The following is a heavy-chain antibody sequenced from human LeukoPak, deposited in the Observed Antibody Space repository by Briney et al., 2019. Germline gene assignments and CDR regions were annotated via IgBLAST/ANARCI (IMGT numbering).Heavy chain of an antibody. Sequence: GGSLRLPCSASGFTFSTYIMHWVRQAPGKGLETVSAITGNGGSTFYADSVKGRFTISRDNSKNTLYLQMSSLRAEDTAMYYCARRDDYSAYDCWGQGTLVTVSS. CDR3: ARRDDYSAYDC. D-gene: IGHD5-24*01. CDR1: GFTFSTYI. J-gene: IGHJ4*02. V-gene: IGHV3-64D*06. CDR2: ITGNGGST.